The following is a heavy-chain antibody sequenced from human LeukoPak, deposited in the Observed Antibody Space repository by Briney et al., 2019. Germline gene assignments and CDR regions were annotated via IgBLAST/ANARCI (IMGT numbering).Heavy chain of an antibody. D-gene: IGHD3-16*01. CDR3: ARDQVGD. CDR2: ISYDGTNE. J-gene: IGHJ4*02. CDR1: GFTFSTYT. V-gene: IGHV3-30*09. Sequence: GGSLRLSCVASGFTFSTYTMHWVRQVPGKGLEWVGAISYDGTNEYYADSVKDRFAISRDNSKNTLFLQMNTLRPEDTAVYYCARDQVGDWGQGTLVTVSS.